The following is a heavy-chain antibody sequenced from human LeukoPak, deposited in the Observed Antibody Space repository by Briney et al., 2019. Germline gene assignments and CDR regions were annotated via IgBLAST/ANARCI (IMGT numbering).Heavy chain of an antibody. CDR1: GFNFSSYT. Sequence: GGSLRLSCAASGFNFSSYTMNWVRQAPGKGLEWVSSISSGSTYIYYADSVKGRFTISRDNSKNTLYLQMNSLRAEDTAVYYRAKDRDELRIVVVTATYFDYWGQGTLVTVSS. CDR2: ISSGSTYI. D-gene: IGHD2-21*02. J-gene: IGHJ4*02. CDR3: AKDRDELRIVVVTATYFDY. V-gene: IGHV3-21*01.